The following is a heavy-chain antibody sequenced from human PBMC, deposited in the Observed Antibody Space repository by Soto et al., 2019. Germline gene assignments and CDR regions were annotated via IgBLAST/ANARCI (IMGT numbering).Heavy chain of an antibody. Sequence: PGGSLRLSCAASGLTFSSYGMHWVRRAPGKGLEWVAVIWYDGSNKYYADSVNGRFTISRDNSKNTLYLQMNSLRAEDTAVYYCARDSDYGKDSGSFDYWGQGTLVTVSS. J-gene: IGHJ4*02. D-gene: IGHD4-17*01. CDR1: GLTFSSYG. CDR2: IWYDGSNK. V-gene: IGHV3-33*01. CDR3: ARDSDYGKDSGSFDY.